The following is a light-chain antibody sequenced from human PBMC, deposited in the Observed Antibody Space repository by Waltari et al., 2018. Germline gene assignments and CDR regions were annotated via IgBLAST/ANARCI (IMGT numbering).Light chain of an antibody. J-gene: IGLJ2*01. CDR1: SPTNGAGYD. CDR3: QSYDTNLVV. CDR2: GNN. Sequence: QSVLAPPPSVSGAPGQRVTLSCTGCSPTNGAGYDGHWYQQLPGTAPKLLIYGNNNRPSGVPDRFSGSKSGTSASLAITGLQAEDEASYYCQSYDTNLVVFGGGTKLTVL. V-gene: IGLV1-40*01.